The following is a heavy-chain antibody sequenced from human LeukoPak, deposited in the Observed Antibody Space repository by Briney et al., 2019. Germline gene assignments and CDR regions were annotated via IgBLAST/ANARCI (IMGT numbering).Heavy chain of an antibody. J-gene: IGHJ4*02. D-gene: IGHD3-10*01. CDR1: GFTFSSYA. Sequence: PGGSLRLSCAASGFTFSSYAMSWVRQAPGKGLEWVSGITGSGGSTYYADSVKGRFTISRDNSKNTLSLQMNSLGAEDTAVYYCAKGGGGDYWGQGTLVTVSS. V-gene: IGHV3-23*01. CDR2: ITGSGGST. CDR3: AKGGGGDY.